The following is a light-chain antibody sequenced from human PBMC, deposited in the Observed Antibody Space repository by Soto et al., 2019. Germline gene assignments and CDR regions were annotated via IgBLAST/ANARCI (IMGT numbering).Light chain of an antibody. J-gene: IGKJ2*01. V-gene: IGKV3-20*01. CDR1: QSVRSNY. CDR3: QHYDGSPRT. Sequence: ETVLTQSPGTVSLSPGERATLSCTTSQSVRSNYLAWYQQKPGQAPRLLIYGVFSRATGIPDWFSGSGSGTDFTLTISGLEPEDSAVYYCQHYDGSPRTFGQGTKLEI. CDR2: GVF.